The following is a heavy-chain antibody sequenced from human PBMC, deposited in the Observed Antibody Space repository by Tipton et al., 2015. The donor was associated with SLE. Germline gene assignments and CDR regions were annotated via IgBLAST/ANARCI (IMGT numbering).Heavy chain of an antibody. J-gene: IGHJ4*02. CDR2: IYYSGST. CDR3: ATLGGSGWFGGLLDY. CDR1: GGSISSYY. V-gene: IGHV4-39*07. D-gene: IGHD3-10*01. Sequence: TLSLTCTVSGGSISSYYWSWIRQPPGKGLEWIGSIYYSGSTYYNPSLKSRVTISVDTSKNQFSLKLSSVTAADTAVYYCATLGGSGWFGGLLDYWGQGTLVTVSS.